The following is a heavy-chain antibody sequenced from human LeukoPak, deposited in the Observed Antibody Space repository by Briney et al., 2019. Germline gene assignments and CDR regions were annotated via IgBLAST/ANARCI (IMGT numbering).Heavy chain of an antibody. CDR2: IRYDGSNK. J-gene: IGHJ4*02. D-gene: IGHD4-23*01. CDR1: GFTFSSYG. Sequence: GGSPRLSCAASGFTFSSYGMHWVRQAPGKGLEWVAFIRYDGSNKYYADSVKGRFTISRDNSKNTLYLQMNSLRAEDTAVYYCAKVPRWKYYFDYWGQGTLVTVSS. V-gene: IGHV3-30*02. CDR3: AKVPRWKYYFDY.